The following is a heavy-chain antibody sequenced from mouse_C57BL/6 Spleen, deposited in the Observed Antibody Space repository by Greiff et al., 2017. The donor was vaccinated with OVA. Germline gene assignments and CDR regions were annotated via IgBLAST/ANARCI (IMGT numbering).Heavy chain of an antibody. J-gene: IGHJ4*01. CDR2: IHPNSGST. CDR1: GYTFTSYW. D-gene: IGHD1-1*01. V-gene: IGHV1-64*01. CDR3: ARLDYYGSRRYYAMDY. Sequence: QVQLQQSGAELVKPGASVKLSCKASGYTFTSYWMHWVKQRPGQGLEWIGMIHPNSGSTNYNEKFKSKATLTVDKSSSTAYMQLSSLTSEDSAVYYCARLDYYGSRRYYAMDYWGQGTSVTVSS.